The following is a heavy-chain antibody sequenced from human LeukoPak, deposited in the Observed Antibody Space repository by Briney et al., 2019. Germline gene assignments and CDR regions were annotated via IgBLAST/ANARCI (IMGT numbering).Heavy chain of an antibody. J-gene: IGHJ5*02. CDR2: INPNSGGT. Sequence: ASLKVSCKASGYTFTGYYMPWVRQAPGQGLEWLGWINPNSGGTNYAQKFQDRVTMTRDTSISTAYMELSSLTSDDSAVYYCAKNFFGSGSYVLVFDPWGQGTLVTVSS. V-gene: IGHV1-2*02. D-gene: IGHD3-10*01. CDR1: GYTFTGYY. CDR3: AKNFFGSGSYVLVFDP.